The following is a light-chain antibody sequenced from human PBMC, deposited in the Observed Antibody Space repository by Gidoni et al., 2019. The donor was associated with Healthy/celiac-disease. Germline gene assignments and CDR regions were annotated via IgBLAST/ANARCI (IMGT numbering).Light chain of an antibody. J-gene: IGLJ2*01. Sequence: SYELTQPPSVSVSPGQTATITCSGDELGRKTASWYQQRTGQSPVLLMFEDEKRPSGIPARFSGSTSENTATLTISGTQDIDEADYFCQAWDSGTVIFGGGTKLTVL. CDR2: EDE. CDR1: ELGRKT. V-gene: IGLV3-1*01. CDR3: QAWDSGTVI.